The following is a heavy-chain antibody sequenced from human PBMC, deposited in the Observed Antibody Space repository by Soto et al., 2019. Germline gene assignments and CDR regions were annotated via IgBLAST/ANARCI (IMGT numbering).Heavy chain of an antibody. Sequence: SETLSLTCTVSGGSISSGGYYWSWIRQHPGKGLEWIGYIYYSGSTYYNPSLKSRVTISVDTSKNQFSLKLSSVTAADTAVYYCARAAARPRNIDYWGQGTLVTVSS. D-gene: IGHD6-13*01. CDR3: ARAAARPRNIDY. CDR2: IYYSGST. CDR1: GGSISSGGYY. V-gene: IGHV4-31*03. J-gene: IGHJ4*02.